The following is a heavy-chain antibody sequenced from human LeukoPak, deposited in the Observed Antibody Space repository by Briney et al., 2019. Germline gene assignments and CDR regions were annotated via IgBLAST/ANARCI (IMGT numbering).Heavy chain of an antibody. CDR2: ISGGGDTT. CDR3: AKESPHFGY. Sequence: PGGPLRLSCAASGFTFSSYAMSWVRQAPGKGLEWVSAISGGGDTTYYADSVKGRFTISRDNSKNTLYLQMNSLRAEDRAVYYCAKESPHFGYWGQGTLVTVSS. CDR1: GFTFSSYA. V-gene: IGHV3-23*01. J-gene: IGHJ4*02.